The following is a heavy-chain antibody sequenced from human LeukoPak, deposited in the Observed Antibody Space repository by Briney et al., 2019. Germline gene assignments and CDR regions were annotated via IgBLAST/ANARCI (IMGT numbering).Heavy chain of an antibody. V-gene: IGHV1-24*01. CDR3: ARGYCSGGSCLSLGGDWFDP. D-gene: IGHD2-15*01. J-gene: IGHJ5*02. CDR1: GYTLTELS. Sequence: ASVKVSCKVSGYTLTELSMHWVRQAPGKGLEWMGGFDPEDGETIYAQKFQGRVTMTEDTSTDTAYMELSRLRSDDTAVYYCARGYCSGGSCLSLGGDWFDPWGQGTLVTVSS. CDR2: FDPEDGET.